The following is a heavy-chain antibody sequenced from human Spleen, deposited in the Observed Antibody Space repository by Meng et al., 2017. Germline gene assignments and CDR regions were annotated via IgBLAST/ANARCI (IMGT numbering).Heavy chain of an antibody. CDR1: GFTVTSNE. D-gene: IGHD3-10*01. CDR2: ICGDST. J-gene: IGHJ4*02. Sequence: GESLKISCAASGFTVTSNEMSWVRQAPGKGLEWVSSICGDSTYYADSGKGRVTVSRDNSKNTLHLQMNSLRAEDTALYYCAKYSYGLGDYLDYWGQGTLVTVSS. V-gene: IGHV3-38-3*01. CDR3: AKYSYGLGDYLDY.